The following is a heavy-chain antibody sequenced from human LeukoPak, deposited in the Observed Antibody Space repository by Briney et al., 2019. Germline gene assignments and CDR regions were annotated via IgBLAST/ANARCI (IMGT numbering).Heavy chain of an antibody. J-gene: IGHJ4*02. CDR2: IYPRYSAT. D-gene: IGHD2-15*01. V-gene: IGHV5-51*01. Sequence: GESLQIYCQGTGYDPVVSFTSHSLAWVSQMPEKGLERKGIIYPRYSATLYSPPFEGQVTISPDKAISTAYLQWSSLKASDTAMYYCARPYCSGGSCYQFAYCSQGTLVTVSS. CDR3: ARPYCSGGSCYQFAY. CDR1: GYDPVVSFTSHS.